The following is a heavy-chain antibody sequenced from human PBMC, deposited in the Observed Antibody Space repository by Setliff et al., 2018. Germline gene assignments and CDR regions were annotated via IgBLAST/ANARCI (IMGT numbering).Heavy chain of an antibody. CDR2: ISSIGRLI. V-gene: IGHV3-48*04. CDR1: GFTFSSYW. CDR3: AGDPPNSGWSFDY. Sequence: GGSLRLSCAASGFTFSSYWMSWVRQAPGKGLEWISYISSIGRLIHYADSVKGRFTVFRGNAGNSVHLQMDNLRVDDTAVYYCAGDPPNSGWSFDYWGQGTLVTVSS. J-gene: IGHJ4*02. D-gene: IGHD6-19*01.